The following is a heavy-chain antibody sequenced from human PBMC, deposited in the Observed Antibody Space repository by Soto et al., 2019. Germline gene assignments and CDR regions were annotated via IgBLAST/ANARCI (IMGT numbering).Heavy chain of an antibody. J-gene: IGHJ6*03. CDR3: ARGGPRVVVIAIPFSPELKPPFGNTVKNKYYYYYMDV. D-gene: IGHD2-21*01. CDR2: IIPILGIA. Sequence: ASVKVSCKASGGTFSSYTISWVRQAPGQGLEWMGRIIPILGIANYAQKFQGRVTITADKSTSTAYMELSSLGSEDTAVYYCARGGPRVVVIAIPFSPELKPPFGNTVKNKYYYYYMDVWGKGTTVTVSS. V-gene: IGHV1-69*02. CDR1: GGTFSSYT.